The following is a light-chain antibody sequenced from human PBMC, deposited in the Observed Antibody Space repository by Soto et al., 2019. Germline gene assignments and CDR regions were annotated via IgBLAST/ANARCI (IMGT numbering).Light chain of an antibody. Sequence: DIQMTQSPSSLSASVGDRVTITCRASQSISNSLNWYQQKPGKAPKLLIYGAFSLQSGVPSRFSGSGSGTDFTLTISSLQPEDFATYYCQQSHSAPLSFGGGTRVEIK. CDR2: GAF. CDR1: QSISNS. V-gene: IGKV1-39*01. CDR3: QQSHSAPLS. J-gene: IGKJ4*01.